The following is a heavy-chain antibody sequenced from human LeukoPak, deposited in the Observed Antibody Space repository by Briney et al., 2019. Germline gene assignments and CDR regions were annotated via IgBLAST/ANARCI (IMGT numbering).Heavy chain of an antibody. CDR1: GYTFIDYY. J-gene: IGHJ4*02. D-gene: IGHD6-25*01. Sequence: ASVKVSCKASGYTFIDYYIHWVRQAPGQGLEWMGWINPKSGDTNYAQKFQDRVTMTRDTSISTAYMELSRLRSDDTAVYYCARSACDYWGQGTLVTVSS. CDR3: ARSACDY. V-gene: IGHV1-2*02. CDR2: INPKSGDT.